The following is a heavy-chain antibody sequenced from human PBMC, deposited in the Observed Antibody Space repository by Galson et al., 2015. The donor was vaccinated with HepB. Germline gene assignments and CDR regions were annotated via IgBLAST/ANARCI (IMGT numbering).Heavy chain of an antibody. CDR3: AKGITMIVVNHQGMDV. CDR2: ISWDGGST. CDR1: GFTFDDYT. Sequence: SLRLSCAASGFTFDDYTMHWVRQAPGKGLEWVSLISWDGGSTYYADSVKGRFTISRDNSKNSLYLQMNSLRTEDTALYYCAKGITMIVVNHQGMDVWGQGTTVTVSS. V-gene: IGHV3-43*01. J-gene: IGHJ6*02. D-gene: IGHD3-22*01.